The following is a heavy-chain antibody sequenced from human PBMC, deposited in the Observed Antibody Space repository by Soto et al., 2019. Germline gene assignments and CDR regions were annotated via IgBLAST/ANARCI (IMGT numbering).Heavy chain of an antibody. CDR3: AREGGGYCSGGSCQVDY. CDR1: GGSISSYY. V-gene: IGHV4-59*05. Sequence: SETLSHTCTGSGGSISSYYCSWVRQPPGEGLECIGSIYYRGNTYYNPSLKSRVTISVDTSKNQFSLKLSSVTAADTAVYYCAREGGGYCSGGSCQVDYWGQGTLVTVSS. CDR2: IYYRGNT. D-gene: IGHD2-15*01. J-gene: IGHJ4*02.